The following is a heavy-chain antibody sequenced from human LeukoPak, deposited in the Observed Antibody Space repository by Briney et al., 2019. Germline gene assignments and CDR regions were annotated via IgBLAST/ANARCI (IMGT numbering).Heavy chain of an antibody. CDR2: IIPIFGTA. V-gene: IGHV1-69*13. D-gene: IGHD3-10*01. CDR1: GGTFSSYA. Sequence: ASVKVSCKASGGTFSSYAISWVRQAPGQGLEWMGGIIPIFGTANYAQKFQGRVTITADESTSTAYMELSSLRSEDTAVYYCAKDPGRWVRGVLDYWGQGTLVTVSS. CDR3: AKDPGRWVRGVLDY. J-gene: IGHJ4*02.